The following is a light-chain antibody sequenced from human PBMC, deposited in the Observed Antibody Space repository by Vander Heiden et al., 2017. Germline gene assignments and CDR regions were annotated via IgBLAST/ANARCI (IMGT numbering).Light chain of an antibody. CDR2: AAS. J-gene: IGKJ2*01. Sequence: DIQMTQSPSSLSASVGDRVTITCRASQSISSYLNWYQQKPGKAPKLLIYAASSLQSGVPSRFSGSGSGTDFTLTIIRLQPEDFATYYCQQRYSTPYTFGQGTKMEIK. V-gene: IGKV1-39*01. CDR1: QSISSY. CDR3: QQRYSTPYT.